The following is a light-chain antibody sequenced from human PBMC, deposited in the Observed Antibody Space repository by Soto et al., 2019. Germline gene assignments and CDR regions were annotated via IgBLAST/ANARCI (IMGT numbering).Light chain of an antibody. J-gene: IGKJ4*01. CDR1: QTISYTSINKTY. CDR2: WAS. Sequence: DIVMTQSPDSLAVSLGERATMSCKSSQTISYTSINKTYLAWYQQRPGQPPKLLIYWASIRGSGVPDRLSGSGFGTDFTLTISSXQTEDVAVYYCQQYFSYPLTFGGGTKVDIK. V-gene: IGKV4-1*01. CDR3: QQYFSYPLT.